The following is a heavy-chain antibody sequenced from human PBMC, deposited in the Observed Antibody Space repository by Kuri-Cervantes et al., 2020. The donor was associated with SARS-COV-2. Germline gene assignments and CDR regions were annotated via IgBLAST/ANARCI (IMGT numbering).Heavy chain of an antibody. CDR2: IYYDGRT. CDR3: AREMGRFWSNYYPTYFDY. Sequence: SETLSLTCTVSGGSISSGGYYWGWIRQPPGKGLEFIGTIYYDGRTYYNTSLKSRVTISVDTSKNQFSLKLSSVTAADTAVYYCAREMGRFWSNYYPTYFDYWGQGTLVTVSS. J-gene: IGHJ4*02. V-gene: IGHV4-39*02. D-gene: IGHD3-3*01. CDR1: GGSISSGGYY.